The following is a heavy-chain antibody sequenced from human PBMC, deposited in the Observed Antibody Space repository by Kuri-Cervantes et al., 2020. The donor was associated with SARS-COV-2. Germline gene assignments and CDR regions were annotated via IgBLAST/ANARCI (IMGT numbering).Heavy chain of an antibody. CDR2: IYYSGST. CDR1: GGSISSSSYY. D-gene: IGHD1-20*01. J-gene: IGHJ3*02. CDR3: ARDVVTGNRVGPTSDAFDI. Sequence: GSLRLSCTVSGGSISSSSYYWGWIRQPPGKGLEWIGSIYYSGSTYYNPSLKSRVTISVDTSKNQFSLKLSSVTAADTAVYYCARDVVTGNRVGPTSDAFDIWGQGTIVTVSS. V-gene: IGHV4-39*07.